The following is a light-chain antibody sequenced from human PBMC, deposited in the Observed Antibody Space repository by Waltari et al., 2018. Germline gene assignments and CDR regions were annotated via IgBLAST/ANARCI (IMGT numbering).Light chain of an antibody. CDR1: DIGTRS. J-gene: IGLJ2*01. CDR3: SSYTSSSTVV. CDR2: DDS. Sequence: SYVLTQPPSVSVAPGKTARIPCGVNDIGTRSVHWYQQKPGQAPVLVVFDDSDRPSGIPERFSGSNSANTATLTISGLQAEDEADYYCSSYTSSSTVVFGGGTKLTVL. V-gene: IGLV3-21*03.